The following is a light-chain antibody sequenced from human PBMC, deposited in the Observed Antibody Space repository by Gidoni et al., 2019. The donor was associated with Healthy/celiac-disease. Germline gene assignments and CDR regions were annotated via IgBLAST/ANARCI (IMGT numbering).Light chain of an antibody. V-gene: IGKV3-20*01. Sequence: EIVLTQSPDTLSLSPGERATLSCSASQSVTNNYLAVYQQKPGQATRLVIYDASNRATGIPDRFSGSGSGPDFTLTISRLEPEDFAVYYCKQSGSSPYTFGQGSKLEIK. CDR2: DAS. J-gene: IGKJ2*01. CDR1: QSVTNNY. CDR3: KQSGSSPYT.